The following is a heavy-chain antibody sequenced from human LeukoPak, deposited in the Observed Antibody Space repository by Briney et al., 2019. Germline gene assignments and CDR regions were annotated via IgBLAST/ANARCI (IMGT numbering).Heavy chain of an antibody. D-gene: IGHD2-21*01. J-gene: IGHJ4*02. CDR1: GFTFSSYA. V-gene: IGHV3-23*01. CDR3: ARGALIPDF. Sequence: PGGSRRLSCAASGFTFSSYAMTWVRQAPGKGLAWVSSISKSDGSTYYADSVKGRFTISRDNSKNTVYLHMDSLRVEDTAIYYCARGALIPDFRGQGTLVTVSS. CDR2: ISKSDGST.